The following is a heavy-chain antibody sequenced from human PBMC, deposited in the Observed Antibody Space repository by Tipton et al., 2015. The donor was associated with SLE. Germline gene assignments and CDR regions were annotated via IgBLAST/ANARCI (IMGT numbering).Heavy chain of an antibody. CDR2: VYHSGIT. Sequence: TLSLTCAVDGGSFSGYHWTWIRQPPGEGLEWIGEVYHSGITDSNPSLKSRVTISVDTSKNQFSLKLTSVTAADTAVYYCARAVPRGSTSGYWYFDLWGRGTLVTVSS. V-gene: IGHV4-34*01. CDR1: GGSFSGYH. J-gene: IGHJ2*01. D-gene: IGHD6-6*01. CDR3: ARAVPRGSTSGYWYFDL.